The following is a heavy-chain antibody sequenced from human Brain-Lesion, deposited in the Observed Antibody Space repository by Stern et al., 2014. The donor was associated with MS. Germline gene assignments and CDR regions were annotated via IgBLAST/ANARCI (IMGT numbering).Heavy chain of an antibody. J-gene: IGHJ4*02. CDR1: GGSISSSNW. V-gene: IGHV4-4*02. D-gene: IGHD6-13*01. Sequence: QVQLVESGPGLVKPSGTLSITCAVSGGSISSSNWWSWVRQSPGKGLEWIGESDHSGSTIYNPSLKSRVTVSVDKSKTRFSLNRRSVTAADTAVYFCARFPASRPHVFDSWGQGTLVTVSS. CDR3: ARFPASRPHVFDS. CDR2: SDHSGST.